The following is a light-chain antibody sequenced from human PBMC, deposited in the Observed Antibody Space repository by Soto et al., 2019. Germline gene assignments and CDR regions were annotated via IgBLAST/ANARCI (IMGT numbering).Light chain of an antibody. V-gene: IGKV3-15*01. CDR3: QQYRSWPRT. J-gene: IGKJ1*01. CDR2: GAT. CDR1: QNVLSD. Sequence: EILLTQSPATLSVSPGETATLSCRASQNVLSDLAWYQQKPGQAPRLLVYGATTRATDAPAKFRGSGSGTEFSLTISSLQSEEFATYYGQQYRSWPRTFGQGSKVDIK.